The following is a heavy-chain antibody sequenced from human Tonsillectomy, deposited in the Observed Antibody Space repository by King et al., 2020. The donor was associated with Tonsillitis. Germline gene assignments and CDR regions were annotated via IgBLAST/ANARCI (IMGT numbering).Heavy chain of an antibody. CDR3: ARGGWGSGKSDY. V-gene: IGHV1-18*04. CDR2: IGANNGNT. J-gene: IGHJ4*02. Sequence: QLVQSGAEVKKPGASVKVSCKASGYTFSTYGISWVRQAPGQGLEWMGWIGANNGNTNYAQNFQGRVTMTTDTSTNTAYMELRSLSSDDTAVYYCARGGWGSGKSDYWGQGPLVTVSS. CDR1: GYTFSTYG. D-gene: IGHD3-10*01.